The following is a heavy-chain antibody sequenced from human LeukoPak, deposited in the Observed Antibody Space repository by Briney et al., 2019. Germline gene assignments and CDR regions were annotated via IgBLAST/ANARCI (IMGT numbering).Heavy chain of an antibody. J-gene: IGHJ4*02. CDR2: IYSGGST. CDR3: ARDRPDCGGDCYVDY. Sequence: GGSLRLSCAASGFNFANHAMSWVRQAPGKGLEWVSVIYSGGSTYYADSVKGRFTISRDNSKNTLYLQMNSLRAEDTAVYYCARDRPDCGGDCYVDYWGQGTLVTVSS. D-gene: IGHD2-21*02. V-gene: IGHV3-53*01. CDR1: GFNFANHA.